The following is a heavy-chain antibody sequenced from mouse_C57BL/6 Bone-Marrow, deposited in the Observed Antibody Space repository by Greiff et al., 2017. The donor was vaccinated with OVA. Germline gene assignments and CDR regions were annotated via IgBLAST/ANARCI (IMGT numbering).Heavy chain of an antibody. CDR2: IYPRSGNT. CDR1: GYTFTSYG. CDR3: ARRGYYGSSSL. D-gene: IGHD1-1*01. Sequence: QVQLQQSGAELARPGASVKLSCKASGYTFTSYGISWVKQRTGQGLEWIGEIYPRSGNTYYTEKFKGKATLTADKSSSTAYMELRSLTSEDSAVYFCARRGYYGSSSLWGTGTTVTVSS. V-gene: IGHV1-81*01. J-gene: IGHJ1*03.